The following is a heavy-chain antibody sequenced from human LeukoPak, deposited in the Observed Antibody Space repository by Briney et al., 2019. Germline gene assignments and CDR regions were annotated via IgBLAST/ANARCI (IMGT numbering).Heavy chain of an antibody. V-gene: IGHV1-2*02. Sequence: ASVKVSCKASGYTFTGYYMHWVRQAPGQGLEWMGWINPNSGGTNYAQKFQGRVTMTRDTSISTAYMELSRLRSDDTAVYYCARDLTIFGAAPGDWGQGTLVTVSS. J-gene: IGHJ4*02. CDR3: ARDLTIFGAAPGD. D-gene: IGHD3-3*01. CDR1: GYTFTGYY. CDR2: INPNSGGT.